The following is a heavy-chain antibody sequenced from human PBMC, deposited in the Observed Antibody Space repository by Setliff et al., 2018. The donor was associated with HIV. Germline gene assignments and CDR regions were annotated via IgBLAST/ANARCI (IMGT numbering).Heavy chain of an antibody. CDR3: ARGGYGWGDLGPVLDY. CDR1: GYTFTTYS. D-gene: IGHD5-12*01. Sequence: ASVKVSCKASGYTFTTYSFTWVRQAPGQGLEWMGWISAFNGNTNYAQKLQGRFTMTTATSTSTAYMELRSLRSDDTAVYYCARGGYGWGDLGPVLDYWGQGTLVTVSS. J-gene: IGHJ4*02. V-gene: IGHV1-18*01. CDR2: ISAFNGNT.